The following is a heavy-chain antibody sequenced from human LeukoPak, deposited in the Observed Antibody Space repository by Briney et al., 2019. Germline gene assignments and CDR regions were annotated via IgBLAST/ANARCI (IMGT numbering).Heavy chain of an antibody. CDR2: INPNSGGT. D-gene: IGHD1-26*01. Sequence: ASVKVSCKASGYTFTGYYMHWVRQAPGQGLEWMGWINPNSGGTNYAQKFQDRVTMTRDTSISTAYMELSRLRSDDTAVYYCAREGVGATTVVDYWGQGTLVTVSS. CDR3: AREGVGATTVVDY. J-gene: IGHJ4*02. V-gene: IGHV1-2*02. CDR1: GYTFTGYY.